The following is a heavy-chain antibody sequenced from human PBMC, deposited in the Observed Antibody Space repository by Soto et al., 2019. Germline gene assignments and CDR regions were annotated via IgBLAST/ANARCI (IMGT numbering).Heavy chain of an antibody. CDR1: GFTFSSFA. CDR2: VRGNGDPP. Sequence: GGSLRLSCAASGFTFSSFALHWVRQAPRKGLEYISGVRGNGDPPFYADSVKGRFTISRDNSQKTFYLQMTALNVDDTAVYYCVKSRGGNNYDFFDWGQGTLVTVSS. D-gene: IGHD4-4*01. J-gene: IGHJ4*02. V-gene: IGHV3-64D*06. CDR3: VKSRGGNNYDFFD.